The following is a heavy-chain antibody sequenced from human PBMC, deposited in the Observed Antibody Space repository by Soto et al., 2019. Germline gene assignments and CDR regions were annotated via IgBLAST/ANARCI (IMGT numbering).Heavy chain of an antibody. Sequence: EVQLLEAGGGFVQPGGSLRLSCAASGFTFDNYGMSWVRQAPGKGLEWVSAIIGNGDMTYYADSVKGRFTISRDNSKNTLYLQLNNLRAEDMAIYYCAKDRDYGDSFPFDGWGQGTLVTGSS. CDR3: AKDRDYGDSFPFDG. CDR2: IIGNGDMT. J-gene: IGHJ4*02. D-gene: IGHD4-17*01. V-gene: IGHV3-23*01. CDR1: GFTFDNYG.